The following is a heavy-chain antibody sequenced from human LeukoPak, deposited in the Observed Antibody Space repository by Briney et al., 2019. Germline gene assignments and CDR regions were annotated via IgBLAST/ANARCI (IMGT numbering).Heavy chain of an antibody. V-gene: IGHV4-39*01. CDR3: ARRGSGSSHDAFDI. J-gene: IGHJ3*02. Sequence: PSETLSLTCTVSGGSISSSSYYWGWIRQPPGKGLEWIGSIYYSGSTYYNPSLESRVTISVDTSKNQFSLKLSSVTAADTAVYYCARRGSGSSHDAFDIWGQGTMVTVSS. CDR2: IYYSGST. CDR1: GGSISSSSYY. D-gene: IGHD3-10*01.